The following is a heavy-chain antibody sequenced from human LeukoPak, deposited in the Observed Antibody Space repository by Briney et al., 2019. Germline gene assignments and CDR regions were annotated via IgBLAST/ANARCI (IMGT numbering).Heavy chain of an antibody. CDR2: ISHDGSNK. Sequence: PGGSLRLSCAASGFTFSSYALHWVRQAPGKGLEWVALISHDGSNKYYADSVKGRFTISRDNSKNTLYLQMNSLRTEDTAVYYCARGSRAIVATKFARGRYMDVWGKGTTVTVSS. J-gene: IGHJ6*03. D-gene: IGHD5-12*01. CDR1: GFTFSSYA. V-gene: IGHV3-30*04. CDR3: ARGSRAIVATKFARGRYMDV.